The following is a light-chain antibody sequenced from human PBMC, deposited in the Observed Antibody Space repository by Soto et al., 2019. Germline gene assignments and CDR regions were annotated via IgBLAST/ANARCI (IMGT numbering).Light chain of an antibody. J-gene: IGKJ1*01. V-gene: IGKV3-20*01. CDR3: QQYGSSGT. Sequence: EIVLTQSPGTLSLSPVERATLSCMASESVSSRYLAWYQQKPGQAPRLLIYGASNRATGIPDRFSGSGSGTDFTLTISRLEPEDFAVYYCQQYGSSGTFGQGTKVDIK. CDR1: ESVSSRY. CDR2: GAS.